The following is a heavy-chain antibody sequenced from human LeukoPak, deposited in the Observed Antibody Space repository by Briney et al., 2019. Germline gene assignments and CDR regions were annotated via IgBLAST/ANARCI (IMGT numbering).Heavy chain of an antibody. CDR3: ARRGGSYSHSDF. V-gene: IGHV1-18*01. J-gene: IGHJ4*02. D-gene: IGHD1-26*01. Sequence: ASVKVSFKASGYTFSSYGIIWARQAPGQGLQWMGWVSPFNGNTDYAPKLQGRVTMTTDTSTTTAYMELRSLTSDDTAVYYCARRGGSYSHSDFWGQGTLVTVSS. CDR2: VSPFNGNT. CDR1: GYTFSSYG.